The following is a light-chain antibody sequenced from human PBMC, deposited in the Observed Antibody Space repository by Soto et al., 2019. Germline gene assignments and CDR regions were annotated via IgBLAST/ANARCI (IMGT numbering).Light chain of an antibody. J-gene: IGKJ1*01. CDR3: QQYKNWPHT. V-gene: IGKV3-15*01. CDR1: QSVSDN. CDR2: GAS. Sequence: ETVMTQSADTLSLSPGERATLSCRASQSVSDNLAWYQQRPGQGPRLLIYGASTRATGIPARFSGSGSGTEFTLTISSLQSEDFAVYYCQQYKNWPHTFCQGTKVDNK.